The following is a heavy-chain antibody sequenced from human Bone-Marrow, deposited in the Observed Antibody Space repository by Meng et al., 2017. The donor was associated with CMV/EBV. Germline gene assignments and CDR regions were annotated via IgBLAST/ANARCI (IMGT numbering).Heavy chain of an antibody. Sequence: QGHQQQWGAGLLKPSGTLSLTCGVYGAPFSGYWSWVRQPPGKGLEWIGEITHSGSTNYNVSLKSRVTISIDTSKNQFSLKLSSVTATDTAVYYCAPGFRSWSGSYSSWGQGTLVTVSS. CDR2: ITHSGST. D-gene: IGHD1-26*01. J-gene: IGHJ4*02. CDR3: APGFRSWSGSYSS. V-gene: IGHV4-34*01. CDR1: GAPFSGY.